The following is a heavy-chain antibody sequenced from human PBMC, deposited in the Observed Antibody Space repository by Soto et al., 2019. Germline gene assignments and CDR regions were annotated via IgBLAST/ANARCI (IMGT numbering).Heavy chain of an antibody. V-gene: IGHV4-59*01. D-gene: IGHD3-10*01. CDR3: ARDVGSGNNWFDP. CDR1: GGSIISYY. Sequence: SETLSLTCTVSGGSIISYYWSWIRQPPGKGLEWIGYIYYSGSTNYNPSLKSRVTISVDTSKNQFSLKLSSVTAADTAVYYCARDVGSGNNWFDPWGQGTLGTVSS. CDR2: IYYSGST. J-gene: IGHJ5*02.